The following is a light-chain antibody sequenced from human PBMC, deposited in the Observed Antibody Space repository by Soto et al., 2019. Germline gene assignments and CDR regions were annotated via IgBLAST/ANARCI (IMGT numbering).Light chain of an antibody. Sequence: QAVVTQEPSFSVSPGGTVTLTCGVSSGSVSTSYYPSWYQQTPGQAPRTLIYSTNTRSSGVPDRFSGSILGNKAALTITGAQADDESDYYCVLYMGSGTVVFGGGTKLTVL. CDR1: SGSVSTSYY. CDR2: STN. J-gene: IGLJ2*01. V-gene: IGLV8-61*01. CDR3: VLYMGSGTVV.